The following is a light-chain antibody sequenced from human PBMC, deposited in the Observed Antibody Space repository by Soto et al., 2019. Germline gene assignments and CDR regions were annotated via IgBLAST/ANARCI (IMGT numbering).Light chain of an antibody. J-gene: IGKJ5*01. CDR3: QQYGTSPT. V-gene: IGKV3-20*01. Sequence: EIVLTQSPGTLSLFPGERATLSCRASQSLITRYLAWYQQKPCQAPRLLIYGASSRATGIPDRFSGSGSATDFTLTISRLETEDFAVYSCQQYGTSPTFGQGTRLEIK. CDR2: GAS. CDR1: QSLITRY.